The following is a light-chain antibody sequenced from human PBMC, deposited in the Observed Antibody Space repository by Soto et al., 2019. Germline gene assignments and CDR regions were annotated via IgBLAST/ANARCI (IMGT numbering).Light chain of an antibody. CDR1: QSLTSGQ. V-gene: IGKV3-20*01. CDR2: GAS. J-gene: IGKJ1*01. Sequence: EIVLTQSPGTLSLSPGERATLSCRASQSLTSGQLAWYQQKPGQAPRLVIYGASSRATGIPDRFSGSGSGTDFTLTISRLEPEDFVVYYCQQYDSSTGWTFGQGTKVEIK. CDR3: QQYDSSTGWT.